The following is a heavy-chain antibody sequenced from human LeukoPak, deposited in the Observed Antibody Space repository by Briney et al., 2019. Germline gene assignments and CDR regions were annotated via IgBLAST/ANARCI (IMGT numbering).Heavy chain of an antibody. J-gene: IGHJ6*02. CDR2: IYSGGST. Sequence: AGGSLRLSCAASGFTVSSNYMSWVRQAPGKGLEWVSVIYSGGSTYYADSVKGRFTISRDNAKNSLYLQMNSLGDEDTAVYYCARERGLCTNGVSSYHNYGMDVWGQGTTVTVSS. V-gene: IGHV3-53*01. D-gene: IGHD2-8*01. CDR1: GFTVSSNY. CDR3: ARERGLCTNGVSSYHNYGMDV.